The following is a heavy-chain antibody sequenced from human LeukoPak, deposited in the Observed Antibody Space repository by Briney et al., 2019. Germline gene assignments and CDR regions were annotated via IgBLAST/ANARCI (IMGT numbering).Heavy chain of an antibody. Sequence: GGSLRLSCAASGFTFSDYYMTWIRQAPGKVLEWVSYTIMTGSTIYYADSVKGRFTISRDNANNPLDLQMNSLRAEDTAVYYCARMRRDLAKGDYFYYYYMDVWGKGTTVIVSS. CDR2: TIMTGSTI. J-gene: IGHJ6*03. D-gene: IGHD3-16*01. CDR3: ARMRRDLAKGDYFYYYYMDV. V-gene: IGHV3-11*04. CDR1: GFTFSDYY.